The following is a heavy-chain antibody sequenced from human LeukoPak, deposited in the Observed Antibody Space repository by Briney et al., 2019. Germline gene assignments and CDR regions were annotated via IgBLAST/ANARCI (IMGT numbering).Heavy chain of an antibody. J-gene: IGHJ4*02. CDR1: GFTFSSYA. Sequence: QPGGSLRLSCAASGFTFSSYAMSWVRQAPGKGLEWVSGISGGGGTTFYADSVKGRFTISRDNSKNTLYLQVNSLRVEDTAVYYCANANSEYITVDYWGQGTLVTVSS. CDR3: ANANSEYITVDY. CDR2: ISGGGGTT. V-gene: IGHV3-23*01. D-gene: IGHD5-18*01.